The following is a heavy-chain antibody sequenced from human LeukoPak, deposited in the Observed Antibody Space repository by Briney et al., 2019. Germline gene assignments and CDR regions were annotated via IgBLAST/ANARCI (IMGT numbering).Heavy chain of an antibody. J-gene: IGHJ4*02. V-gene: IGHV1-18*01. Sequence: ASVKVSCKASGYTFTNYGITWVRQAPGQGLEWMGWISGYNGNTNYAQKFQGRVTMTTDTSTSTAYMELRSLRSDDTAVYYCARDLFRSSAWSGYWGQGTLVTVSS. CDR3: ARDLFRSSAWSGY. D-gene: IGHD6-19*01. CDR1: GYTFTNYG. CDR2: ISGYNGNT.